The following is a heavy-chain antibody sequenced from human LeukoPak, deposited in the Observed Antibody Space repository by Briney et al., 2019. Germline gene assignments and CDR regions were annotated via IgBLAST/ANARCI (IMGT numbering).Heavy chain of an antibody. Sequence: SQTLSLTCTVSGGSISSGGYYWSWIRRHPGKGLEWIGYIYYSGSTYYNPSLKSRVTISVDTSKNQFSLKLSSVTAADTAVYYCARGQRGSGLNFDYWGQGTLVTVSS. CDR2: IYYSGST. V-gene: IGHV4-31*03. J-gene: IGHJ4*02. CDR1: GGSISSGGYY. D-gene: IGHD6-19*01. CDR3: ARGQRGSGLNFDY.